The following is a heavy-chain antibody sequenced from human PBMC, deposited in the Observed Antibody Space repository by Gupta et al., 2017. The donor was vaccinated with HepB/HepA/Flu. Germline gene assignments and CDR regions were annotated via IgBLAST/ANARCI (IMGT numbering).Heavy chain of an antibody. CDR3: ARGPNDGSRTDFFDY. CDR1: GFTFSSHW. V-gene: IGHV3-7*04. CDR2: IKQDGLE. D-gene: IGHD3-10*01. Sequence: EVQLVYSGCSLVQPGGSLRLSFAASGFTFSSHWMSWLCQAPGKGLEWVANIKQDGLEDYESSVKGQFSISRDNAKNSLYLQMNSLRAEDSAVYYCARGPNDGSRTDFFDYWGQGTLVTVSS. J-gene: IGHJ4*02.